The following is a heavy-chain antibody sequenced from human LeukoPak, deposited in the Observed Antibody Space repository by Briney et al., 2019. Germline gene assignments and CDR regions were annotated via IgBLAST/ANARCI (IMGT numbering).Heavy chain of an antibody. J-gene: IGHJ6*03. V-gene: IGHV4-39*01. CDR2: IYYSGST. Sequence: PSETLSLTCTVSGGSISSSSYYWGWIRQPPGKGLEWIGSIYYSGSTHYNPSLKSRVTISVDTSKNQFSLKLSSVTAADTAVYYCARQGYGDYFSYYYYYMDVWGKGTTVTISS. D-gene: IGHD4-17*01. CDR3: ARQGYGDYFSYYYYYMDV. CDR1: GGSISSSSYY.